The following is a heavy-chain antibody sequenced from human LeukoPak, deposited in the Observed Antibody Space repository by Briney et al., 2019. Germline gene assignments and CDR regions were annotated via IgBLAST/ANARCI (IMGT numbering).Heavy chain of an antibody. CDR1: DFTFSSYV. V-gene: IGHV3-23*01. CDR2: IGGSGDTT. J-gene: IGHJ4*02. CDR3: AKGGRNCGGDCYYDF. Sequence: GSLRLSCAASDFTFSSYVMNWVRPAPGKGLEWVSAIGGSGDTTYYADSVKGRFTISRDNSKNTLYLEMNSLRAEDTALYYCAKGGRNCGGDCYYDFWGQGTLVTVSS. D-gene: IGHD2-21*01.